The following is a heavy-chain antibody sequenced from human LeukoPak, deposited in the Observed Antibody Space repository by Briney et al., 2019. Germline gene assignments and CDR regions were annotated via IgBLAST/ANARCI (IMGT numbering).Heavy chain of an antibody. Sequence: GESLKISCKASGYSFTNFWIGWVRQVPGKGLEWMAIIYPGDSDTRYSPSFQGQVTISADKSTTTAYLQWSSLKALDTAMYYCARRAYREWFDPWGQGTLVTVSS. CDR2: IYPGDSDT. V-gene: IGHV5-51*01. CDR3: ARRAYREWFDP. J-gene: IGHJ5*02. CDR1: GYSFTNFW.